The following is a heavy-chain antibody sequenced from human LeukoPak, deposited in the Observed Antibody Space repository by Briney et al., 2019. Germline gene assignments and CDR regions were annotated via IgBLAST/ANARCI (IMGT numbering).Heavy chain of an antibody. CDR2: ISSSSSYT. D-gene: IGHD1-7*01. CDR3: ASLGTGTTYY. Sequence: GGSLRLSCAASGFTFSDYYMSWIRQAPGKGLEWVSYISSSSSYTNYADSVKGRFTIPRDNAKNSLYLQMNSLRAEDTAVYYCASLGTGTTYYWGQGTLVTVSS. V-gene: IGHV3-11*06. J-gene: IGHJ4*02. CDR1: GFTFSDYY.